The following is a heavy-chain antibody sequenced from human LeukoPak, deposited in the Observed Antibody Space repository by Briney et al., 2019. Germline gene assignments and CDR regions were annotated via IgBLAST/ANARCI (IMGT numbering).Heavy chain of an antibody. Sequence: GGSLRLSCAASGFTFSSYSMNWVRQAPGKGLEWVSSISSSSSYIYYADSVKGRFTISRDNAKNSLYLQMNSLRAEDTAVYYRARPDTAMVRGYYFDYWGQGTLVTVSS. J-gene: IGHJ4*02. CDR3: ARPDTAMVRGYYFDY. CDR1: GFTFSSYS. V-gene: IGHV3-21*01. D-gene: IGHD5-18*01. CDR2: ISSSSSYI.